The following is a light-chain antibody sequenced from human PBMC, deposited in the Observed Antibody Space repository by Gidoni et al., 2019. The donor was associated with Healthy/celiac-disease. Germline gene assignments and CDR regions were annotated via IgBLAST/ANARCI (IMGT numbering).Light chain of an antibody. V-gene: IGLV4-60*03. J-gene: IGLJ2*01. CDR3: ETWDRNTRV. CDR2: LEGSGSY. Sequence: QPVLTQSSSASASLGSSVKLTCTLSSGHNDYLIAWHQQQPGKAPRYLMKLEGSGSYNKGSGVPDRFSGSSSGADRYLTISNLQSEDEADFYCETWDRNTRVFGGGTKLTVL. CDR1: SGHNDYL.